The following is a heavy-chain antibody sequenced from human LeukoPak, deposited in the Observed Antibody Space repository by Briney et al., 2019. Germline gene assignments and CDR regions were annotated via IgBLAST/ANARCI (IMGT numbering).Heavy chain of an antibody. CDR2: IRYDGSNK. CDR3: AKELNWKISAIDI. Sequence: GGSLRLSCAASGFTFSSYGMHWVRQAPGKGLEWVAFIRYDGSNKYYADSVKGRFTISRDNSKNTLYLQMNSLRAEDTAVYYCAKELNWKISAIDIWGQGTMVTVSS. J-gene: IGHJ3*02. D-gene: IGHD1-1*01. CDR1: GFTFSSYG. V-gene: IGHV3-30*02.